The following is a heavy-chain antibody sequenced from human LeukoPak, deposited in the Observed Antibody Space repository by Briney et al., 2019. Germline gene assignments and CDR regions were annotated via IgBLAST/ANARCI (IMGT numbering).Heavy chain of an antibody. V-gene: IGHV4-59*01. J-gene: IGHJ4*02. D-gene: IGHD7-27*01. CDR2: IYYTGST. CDR1: GGSINNYY. Sequence: PSETLSLTCTVSGGSINNYYWSWVRQPPGKGLEWIGYIYYTGSTNYNPFLKSRVTISIDTSKNQFSLKLSSVTAADTAVYYCARGGLGISRGAYFGHWGQGTLVTVSS. CDR3: ARGGLGISRGAYFGH.